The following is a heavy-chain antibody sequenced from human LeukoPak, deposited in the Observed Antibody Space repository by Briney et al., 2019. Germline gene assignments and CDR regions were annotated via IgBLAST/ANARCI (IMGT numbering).Heavy chain of an antibody. J-gene: IGHJ4*02. Sequence: PSETLSLTCTVSGASIRSNNYYWGWIRRPPGEGLEWIGSIYYSGSTYYNPSLKSRVTISADTSKNQFSLKVSPVTAADTAVYYCARHPHPKSSSGLVVPYWGQGTLVTVSS. CDR1: GASIRSNNYY. D-gene: IGHD6-6*01. CDR2: IYYSGST. V-gene: IGHV4-39*01. CDR3: ARHPHPKSSSGLVVPY.